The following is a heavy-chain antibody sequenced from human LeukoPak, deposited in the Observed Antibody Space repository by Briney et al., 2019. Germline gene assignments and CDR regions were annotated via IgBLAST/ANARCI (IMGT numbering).Heavy chain of an antibody. D-gene: IGHD3-16*01. CDR1: GFTFSTYW. J-gene: IGHJ4*02. Sequence: GGSLRLSCAASGFTFSTYWMHWVRQAPGKGLVWVSRIDHDGINTYYADSVKGRFTISRDNSKNTLYLQMNSLRAEDTAVYYCAKAGIYDYVWGSYLVDWGQGTLVTVSS. CDR2: IDHDGINT. CDR3: AKAGIYDYVWGSYLVD. V-gene: IGHV3-74*01.